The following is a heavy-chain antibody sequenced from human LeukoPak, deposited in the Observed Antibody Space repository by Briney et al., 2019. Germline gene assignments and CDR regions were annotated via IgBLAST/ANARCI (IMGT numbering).Heavy chain of an antibody. CDR3: ATTNYDFWSGYLDY. D-gene: IGHD3-3*01. Sequence: GSLRLSCAASGFTVSSNYMSWVRQPPGKGLEWIGEINHSGNTNYRPSLKSRVSISIDTSKSQFSLRLSSVSAADTAVYYCATTNYDFWSGYLDYWDQGALVTVSS. CDR2: INHSGNT. CDR1: GFTVSSNY. J-gene: IGHJ4*02. V-gene: IGHV4-34*08.